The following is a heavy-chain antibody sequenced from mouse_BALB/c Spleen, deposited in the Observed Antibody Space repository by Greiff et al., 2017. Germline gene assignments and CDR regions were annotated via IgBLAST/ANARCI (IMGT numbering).Heavy chain of an antibody. D-gene: IGHD2-4*01. V-gene: IGHV5-6-5*01. CDR2: ISSGGST. CDR1: GFTFSSYA. Sequence: EVQLVESGGGLVKPGGSLKLSCAASGFTFSSYAMSWVRQTPEKRLEWVASISSGGSTYYPDSVKGRFTISRDNARNILYLQMSSLRSEDTAMYYCARGGMITTRAWFAYWGQGTLVTVSA. J-gene: IGHJ3*01. CDR3: ARGGMITTRAWFAY.